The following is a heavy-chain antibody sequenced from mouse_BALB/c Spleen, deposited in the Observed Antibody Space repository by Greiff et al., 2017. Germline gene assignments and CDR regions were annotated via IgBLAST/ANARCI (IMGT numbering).Heavy chain of an antibody. J-gene: IGHJ2*01. Sequence: EVQVVESGGDLVKPGGSLKLSCAASGFTFSSYGMSWVRQTPDKRLEWVATISSGGSYTYYPDSVKGRFTISRDNAKNTLYLQMSSLKSEDTAMYYGARLDGYYGYWGEGTTLTVSS. CDR3: ARLDGYYGY. CDR1: GFTFSSYG. CDR2: ISSGGSYT. D-gene: IGHD2-3*01. V-gene: IGHV5-6*01.